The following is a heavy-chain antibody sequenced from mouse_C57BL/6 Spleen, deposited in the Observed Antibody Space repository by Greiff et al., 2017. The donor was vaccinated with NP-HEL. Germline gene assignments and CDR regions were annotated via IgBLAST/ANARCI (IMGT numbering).Heavy chain of an antibody. Sequence: VQGVESGPELVKPGASVKLSCKASGYTFTSYDINWVKQRPGQGLEWIGWIYPRDGSTKYNEKFKGKATLTVDTSSSTAYMELHSLTSEDSAVYFCAREKDGSSYDAMDYWGQGTSVTVSS. CDR3: AREKDGSSYDAMDY. D-gene: IGHD1-1*01. CDR1: GYTFTSYD. CDR2: IYPRDGST. J-gene: IGHJ4*01. V-gene: IGHV1-85*01.